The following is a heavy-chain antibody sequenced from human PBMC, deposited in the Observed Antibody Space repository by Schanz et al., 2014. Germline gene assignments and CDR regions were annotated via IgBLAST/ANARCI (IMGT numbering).Heavy chain of an antibody. CDR2: IHYDGSTK. Sequence: QVQLVESGGGVVQPGGSLRLSCAASGFTVTTYRMHWVRQAPGKGLEWVACIHYDGSTKYYAESVKGRFTISRDESKNTVYLQMNSLRSEDTAVYYCTRDRGALINHNDALDLSGQGTMVSVSS. CDR3: TRDRGALINHNDALDL. CDR1: GFTVTTYR. V-gene: IGHV3-30*02. D-gene: IGHD3-16*01. J-gene: IGHJ3*01.